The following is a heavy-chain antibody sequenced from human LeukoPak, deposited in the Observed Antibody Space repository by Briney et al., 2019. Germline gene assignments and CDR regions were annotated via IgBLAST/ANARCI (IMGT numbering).Heavy chain of an antibody. CDR2: IWYDGSNK. V-gene: IGHV3-33*06. CDR1: GFTFSSYG. D-gene: IGHD6-13*01. J-gene: IGHJ3*02. Sequence: QPGRSLRLSCAASGFTFSSYGMHWVRQAPGKGLEWVAVIWYDGSNKYYADSVKGRFTISRDNSKNTLYLQMNSLRAEDTAVYYCAKTQQLVRGAFDIWGQGTMVTVSS. CDR3: AKTQQLVRGAFDI.